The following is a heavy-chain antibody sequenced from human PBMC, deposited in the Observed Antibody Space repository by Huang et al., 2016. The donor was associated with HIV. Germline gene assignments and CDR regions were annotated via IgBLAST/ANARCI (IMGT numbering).Heavy chain of an antibody. CDR1: GGSLRSSSYF. Sequence: QLQLQESGPGLVKPSETLSLTCTVSGGSLRSSSYFWGWNRQSPGKGLEWVGSIYYSGNTSYRPSLSSRLAMSVDPSKSQFSLSLSSVSAADTALYFCARFNWGVDYWGQGALVTVSS. CDR3: ARFNWGVDY. J-gene: IGHJ4*02. V-gene: IGHV4-39*01. CDR2: IYYSGNT. D-gene: IGHD7-27*01.